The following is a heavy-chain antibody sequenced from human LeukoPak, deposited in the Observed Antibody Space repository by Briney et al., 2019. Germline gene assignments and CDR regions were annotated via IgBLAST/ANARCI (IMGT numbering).Heavy chain of an antibody. Sequence: GGSLRLSCADSGFTFSSYAMSWVRQAPGKGLEWVSAISGSGGSTYYADSVKGRFTISRDNSKNTLYLQMNSLRAEDTAVYYCAKASFIVVVTAIDAFDIWGQGTMVTVSS. CDR1: GFTFSSYA. V-gene: IGHV3-23*01. CDR3: AKASFIVVVTAIDAFDI. J-gene: IGHJ3*02. CDR2: ISGSGGST. D-gene: IGHD2-21*02.